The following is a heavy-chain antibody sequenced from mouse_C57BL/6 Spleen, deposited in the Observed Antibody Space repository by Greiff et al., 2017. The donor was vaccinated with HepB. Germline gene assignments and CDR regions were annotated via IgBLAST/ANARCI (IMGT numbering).Heavy chain of an antibody. Sequence: QVQLKQSGAELVKPGASVKISCKASGYAFSSYWMNWVKQRPGKGLEWIGQIYPGDGDTNYNGKFNGKATLTADKSSSTAYMQLSSLTSEDSAVYFCARGAIYYGNYVPSFAYWGQETLVTVSA. J-gene: IGHJ3*01. D-gene: IGHD2-1*01. CDR3: ARGAIYYGNYVPSFAY. CDR1: GYAFSSYW. V-gene: IGHV1-80*01. CDR2: IYPGDGDT.